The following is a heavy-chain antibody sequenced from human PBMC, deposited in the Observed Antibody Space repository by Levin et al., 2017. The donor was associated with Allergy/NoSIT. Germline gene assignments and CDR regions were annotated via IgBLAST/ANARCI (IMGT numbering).Heavy chain of an antibody. V-gene: IGHV1-18*01. CDR3: ARSGAYCSGGSCYRDDY. J-gene: IGHJ4*02. D-gene: IGHD2-15*01. CDR1: GYTFTSYG. CDR2: ISAYNGNT. Sequence: GESLKISCKASGYTFTSYGISWVRQAPGQGLEWMGWISAYNGNTNYAQKLQGRVTMTTDTSTSTAYMELRSLRSDDTAVYYCARSGAYCSGGSCYRDDYWGQGTLVTVSS.